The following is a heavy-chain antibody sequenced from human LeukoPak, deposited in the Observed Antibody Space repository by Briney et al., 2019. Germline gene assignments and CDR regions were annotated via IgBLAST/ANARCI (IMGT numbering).Heavy chain of an antibody. CDR3: ATSQGDFWSGYLDY. CDR2: IYYSGST. CDR1: GGSISSYY. J-gene: IGHJ4*02. V-gene: IGHV4-59*01. D-gene: IGHD3-3*01. Sequence: SETLSFTCTVSGGSISSYYWSWIRQPPGKGLEWIGYIYYSGSTNYNPSLKSRVAISVDTSKNQFSLKLSSVTAADTAVYYCATSQGDFWSGYLDYWGQGTLVTVSS.